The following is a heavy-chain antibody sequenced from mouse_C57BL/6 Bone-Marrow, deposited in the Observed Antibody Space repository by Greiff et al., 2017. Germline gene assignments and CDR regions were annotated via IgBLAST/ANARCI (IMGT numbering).Heavy chain of an antibody. CDR3: ARSDGPFAY. V-gene: IGHV1-61*01. D-gene: IGHD2-3*01. CDR1: GYTFTSYW. Sequence: VQLQQPGAELVRPGSSVKLSCKASGYTFTSYWMDWVKQRPGQGLEWIGNIYPSDSETHYNQKFKDKATLTVDKYSITAYMQLSSLTSEDSAVYYCARSDGPFAYWGQGTLVTVSA. J-gene: IGHJ3*01. CDR2: IYPSDSET.